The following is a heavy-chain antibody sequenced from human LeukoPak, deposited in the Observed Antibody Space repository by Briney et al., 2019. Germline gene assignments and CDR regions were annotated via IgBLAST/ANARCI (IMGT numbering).Heavy chain of an antibody. V-gene: IGHV3-30-3*01. CDR1: GSTFSSYA. CDR3: ARDPSGGSYWGGFDY. D-gene: IGHD1-26*01. J-gene: IGHJ4*02. CDR2: ISYDGSNK. Sequence: GRSLRLSCAASGSTFSSYAMHWVRQAPGKGLEWVAVISYDGSNKYYADSVKGRFTISRDNSKNTLYLQMNSLRAEDTAVYYCARDPSGGSYWGGFDYWGQGTLVTVSS.